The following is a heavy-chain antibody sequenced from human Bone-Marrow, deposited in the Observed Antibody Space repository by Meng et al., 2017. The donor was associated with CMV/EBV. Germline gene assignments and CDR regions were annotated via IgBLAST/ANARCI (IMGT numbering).Heavy chain of an antibody. D-gene: IGHD3-10*01. CDR1: GYNFTGYH. CDR2: INPSSGVT. J-gene: IGHJ6*02. V-gene: IGHV1-2*02. CDR3: AREKYYYGSGTKQKNYYYYGMDV. Sequence: ASVKVSCKASGYNFTGYHIHWVRQAPGQGLEWMGWINPSSGVTKYAQRFQGRVTMTRDTSISTAYMELSRLRSDDTAVYYWAREKYYYGSGTKQKNYYYYGMDVWGQGTTVPVSS.